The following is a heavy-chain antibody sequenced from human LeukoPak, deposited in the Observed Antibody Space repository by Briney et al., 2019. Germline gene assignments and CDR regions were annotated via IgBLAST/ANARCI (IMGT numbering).Heavy chain of an antibody. D-gene: IGHD3-10*01. CDR1: GFTFSNTW. Sequence: GGSLRLSCAASGFTFSNTWMNWVRQAPGKGLEWVGRIQSKTDEGTTEYAAPVKRRFTISRDDSKTTLYLQMNSLKTEDTAVYYCATLTVRGVINIWGQGTLVTVSS. CDR3: ATLTVRGVINI. V-gene: IGHV3-15*01. CDR2: IQSKTDEGTT. J-gene: IGHJ4*02.